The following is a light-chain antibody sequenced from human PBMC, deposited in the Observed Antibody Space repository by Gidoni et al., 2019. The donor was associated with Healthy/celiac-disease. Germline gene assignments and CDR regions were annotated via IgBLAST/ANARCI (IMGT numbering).Light chain of an antibody. CDR2: QDS. CDR3: QAWDSSTAV. Sequence: SYALTQPPSVSVSPGQTASITCAGAKLGDKYACWYQQKPGQSPVLVIYQDSKRPSGIPERVSGSNSGNTATLTIGGTQAMDEADYYCQAWDSSTAVFGGGTKLTVL. J-gene: IGLJ2*01. V-gene: IGLV3-1*01. CDR1: KLGDKY.